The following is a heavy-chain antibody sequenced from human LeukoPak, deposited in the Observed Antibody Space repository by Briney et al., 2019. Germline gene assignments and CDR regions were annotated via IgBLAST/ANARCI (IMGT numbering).Heavy chain of an antibody. V-gene: IGHV3-74*03. D-gene: IGHD4-23*01. CDR2: IKSAGSSI. CDR3: ARDLDYGGKSNFDY. J-gene: IGHJ4*02. Sequence: GGSLRLSCAASGFTFSSYWMHWVRQAPGKGLVWVSRIKSAGSSIMCADSVKGRFTISRDNAKNTLYLQMNSLRAEDTAVYYCARDLDYGGKSNFDYWGQGTLVTVSS. CDR1: GFTFSSYW.